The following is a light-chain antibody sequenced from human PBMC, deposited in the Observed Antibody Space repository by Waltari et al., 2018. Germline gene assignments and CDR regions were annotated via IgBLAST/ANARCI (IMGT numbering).Light chain of an antibody. CDR3: QQYNTYSS. CDR2: KAS. J-gene: IGKJ2*03. Sequence: DIQMTQSPSTLSASVGDTITITCRASQSISNYLAWYQQKPGKAPKLLIYKASSSGSGVPSRFSGSGSVTYFTLTISSLQPDDFATYYCQQYNTYSSFGQWTKLEIK. CDR1: QSISNY. V-gene: IGKV1-5*03.